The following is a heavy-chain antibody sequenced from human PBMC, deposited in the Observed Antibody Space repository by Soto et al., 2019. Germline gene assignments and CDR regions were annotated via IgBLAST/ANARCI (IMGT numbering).Heavy chain of an antibody. J-gene: IGHJ4*02. CDR2: ISAYNGNT. Sequence: ASVKVSCKASGYTFTSYGISWVRQAPGQGLERMGWISAYNGNTNYAQKLQGRVTTTTDTSTSTAYMELRSLRSDDTAVYYCARIYTYYYDSSGPLDYWGQGTLVTVSS. CDR1: GYTFTSYG. CDR3: ARIYTYYYDSSGPLDY. D-gene: IGHD3-22*01. V-gene: IGHV1-18*01.